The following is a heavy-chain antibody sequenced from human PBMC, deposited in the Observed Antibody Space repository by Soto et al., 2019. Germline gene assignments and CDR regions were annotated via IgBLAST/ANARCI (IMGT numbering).Heavy chain of an antibody. CDR1: GGTVASSHW. Sequence: QVQLQESGPRLVKPSGSLSLTCGVSGGTVASSHWWSWVRQSPGGGLEWIGNVYHTGDTNFNPSLQSRVTISVDKSNNQFSLRLNSLTAADTGVYFCAREIVTAGGNNYFDPWGPGTLVTVSS. J-gene: IGHJ5*02. D-gene: IGHD2-21*02. V-gene: IGHV4-4*02. CDR3: AREIVTAGGNNYFDP. CDR2: VYHTGDT.